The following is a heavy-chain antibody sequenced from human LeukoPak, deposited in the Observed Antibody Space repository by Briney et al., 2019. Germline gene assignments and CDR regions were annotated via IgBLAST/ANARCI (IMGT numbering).Heavy chain of an antibody. V-gene: IGHV4-34*01. CDR2: INHSGST. CDR3: ARARWSSGWYSAQPAEYLQH. J-gene: IGHJ1*01. Sequence: PETPSLTCAVYGVSFSGYYWSWVRQPPGKGLEWIGEINHSGSTNYNPSLKRRVPISVDTSKNQFSLKLSSVTAGDTAVYYCARARWSSGWYSAQPAEYLQHWGQ. CDR1: GVSFSGYY. D-gene: IGHD6-19*01.